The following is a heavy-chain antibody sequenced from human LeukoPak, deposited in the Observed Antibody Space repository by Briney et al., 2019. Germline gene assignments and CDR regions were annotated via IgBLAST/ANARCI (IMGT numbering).Heavy chain of an antibody. CDR3: ASLRIYYYYGMDV. J-gene: IGHJ6*02. CDR2: INHSGST. V-gene: IGHV4-34*01. D-gene: IGHD2-15*01. Sequence: SETLSLTCAVYGGSFSGYYWSWIRQPPGKGLEWIGEINHSGSTNYNPSLKSRVTISVDTSKNQFSLKLSFVTAADTAAYYCASLRIYYYYGMDVWSQGTTVTVSS. CDR1: GGSFSGYY.